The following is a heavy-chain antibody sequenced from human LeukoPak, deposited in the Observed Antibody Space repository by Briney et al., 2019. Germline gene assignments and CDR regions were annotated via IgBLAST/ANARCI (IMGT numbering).Heavy chain of an antibody. CDR2: ISPYNGNT. Sequence: GASVKVSCKTSGYTFSSHSMNWVRQAPGQGLEWLGWISPYNGNTKYAQKIQGRATMTTDTSTSTAYLELRSLRSDDTAVYYCARVTVHSTVTKNYYYMDVWGKGTTVTVSS. V-gene: IGHV1-18*01. D-gene: IGHD4-17*01. CDR3: ARVTVHSTVTKNYYYMDV. J-gene: IGHJ6*03. CDR1: GYTFSSHS.